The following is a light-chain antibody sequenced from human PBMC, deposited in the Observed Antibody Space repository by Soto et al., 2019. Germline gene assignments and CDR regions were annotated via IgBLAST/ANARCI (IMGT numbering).Light chain of an antibody. J-gene: IGKJ1*01. V-gene: IGKV1-27*01. CDR1: HDISNY. CDR3: QKYNSAPWT. Sequence: DLQMTQSPSSLSASVGDRVTITCRASHDISNYLAWYQQKPGKVPKLLIYSASTLQSGVPSRFSGSGSGTDFTLTISDLQPEDVATYYCQKYNSAPWTFGQGTKVEIK. CDR2: SAS.